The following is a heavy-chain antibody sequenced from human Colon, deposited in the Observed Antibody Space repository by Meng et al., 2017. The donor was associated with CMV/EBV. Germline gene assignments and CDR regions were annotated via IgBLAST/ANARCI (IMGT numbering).Heavy chain of an antibody. CDR2: MYYSGNT. J-gene: IGHJ6*03. Sequence: QLQLQASGPGLVKASETLSLSCTVAGGFISGSSYYWGWIRQPPGKGLEWIGSMYYSGNTHYKSSLKSRVTISVDTSKNQFSLRLNSVTAADTAVYYCARTVQWLAPFYYYMDVWGKGTLVTVSS. CDR1: GGFISGSSYY. D-gene: IGHD3-22*01. V-gene: IGHV4-39*07. CDR3: ARTVQWLAPFYYYMDV.